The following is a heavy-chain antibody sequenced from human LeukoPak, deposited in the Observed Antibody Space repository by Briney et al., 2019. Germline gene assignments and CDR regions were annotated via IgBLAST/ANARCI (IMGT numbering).Heavy chain of an antibody. Sequence: SETLSLTYTVSGGSISSGSYYWSWIRQPAGKGLEWIGRIYTSGSTNYNPSLKSRATISVDTSKNQFSLKLNSVTAADTAVYYCARAPTNYDILTGYRYYYMDVWGKGTTVAVSS. CDR3: ARAPTNYDILTGYRYYYMDV. CDR2: IYTSGST. CDR1: GGSISSGSYY. D-gene: IGHD3-9*01. V-gene: IGHV4-61*02. J-gene: IGHJ6*03.